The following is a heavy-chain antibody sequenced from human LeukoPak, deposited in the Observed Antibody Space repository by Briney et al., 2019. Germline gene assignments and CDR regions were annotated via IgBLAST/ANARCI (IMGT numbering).Heavy chain of an antibody. CDR2: IIPIFGTA. Sequence: SVKVSCKASGGTFSSYAISWVRQAPGQGLEWMGGIIPIFGTANYAQKFQGRVTITTDESTSTAYMELSSLRSEDTAVYYCARGTTAMVPFDIWGQGTMVTASS. CDR1: GGTFSSYA. V-gene: IGHV1-69*05. CDR3: ARGTTAMVPFDI. J-gene: IGHJ3*02. D-gene: IGHD5-18*01.